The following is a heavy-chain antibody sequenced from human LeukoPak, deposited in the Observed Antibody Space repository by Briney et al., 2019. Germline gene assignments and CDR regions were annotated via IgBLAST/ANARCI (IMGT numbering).Heavy chain of an antibody. V-gene: IGHV3-30-3*01. D-gene: IGHD3-10*01. Sequence: GRSLRLSCAASGFTFSSYAMHGVRQAPGKGVEWVAVISYDGSNKYYADSVKGRFTISRDNSKNTLYLQMNSLRAEDTAVYYFARSRSYYGSGTVMDVWGQGTTVTVSS. CDR1: GFTFSSYA. CDR2: ISYDGSNK. CDR3: ARSRSYYGSGTVMDV. J-gene: IGHJ6*02.